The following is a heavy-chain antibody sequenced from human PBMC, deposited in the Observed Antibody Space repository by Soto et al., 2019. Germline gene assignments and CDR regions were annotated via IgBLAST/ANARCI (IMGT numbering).Heavy chain of an antibody. V-gene: IGHV3-23*01. J-gene: IGHJ4*02. D-gene: IGHD3-22*01. CDR1: GFAFSTFA. CDR2: ISVSGNNA. Sequence: HPGGSLRLSCAASGFAFSTFAMTWVRQVPGLGLEWVVAISVSGNNAYYADSVKGRFTISRDNSQNSVFLQMSSLRADDTAVYYCARDQLRPGILYSLGVLLPEYGLWGQGTLVTVSS. CDR3: ARDQLRPGILYSLGVLLPEYGL.